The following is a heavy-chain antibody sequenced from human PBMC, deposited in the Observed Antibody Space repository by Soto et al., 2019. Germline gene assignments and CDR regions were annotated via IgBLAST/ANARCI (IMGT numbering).Heavy chain of an antibody. V-gene: IGHV4-39*01. CDR1: GGSTSSSSYY. J-gene: IGHJ6*02. D-gene: IGHD1-26*01. CDR2: IYYSGST. CDR3: ARPGWSGSYSYYYGMDV. Sequence: PSETLSLTCTVSGGSTSSSSYYWGWIRQPPGKGLEWIGSIYYSGSTYYNPSLKSRVTISVDTSKNQFSLKLSSVTAADTAVYYCARPGWSGSYSYYYGMDVWGQGTTVS.